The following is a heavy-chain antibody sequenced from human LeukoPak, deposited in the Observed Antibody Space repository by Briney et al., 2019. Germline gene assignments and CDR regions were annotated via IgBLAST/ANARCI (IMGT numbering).Heavy chain of an antibody. CDR3: TTTLITMIVVVNDH. CDR2: IKSKTDGGTT. J-gene: IGHJ4*02. D-gene: IGHD3-22*01. V-gene: IGHV3-15*01. CDR1: GFTFSNAW. Sequence: GGSLRLSCAASGFTFSNAWMSWVRQAPGKGLEWVGRIKSKTDGGTTDYAAPVKGRFTISRDDSKNTLYLQMNSLKTEDTAVYYCTTTLITMIVVVNDHWGQGTLVTVSS.